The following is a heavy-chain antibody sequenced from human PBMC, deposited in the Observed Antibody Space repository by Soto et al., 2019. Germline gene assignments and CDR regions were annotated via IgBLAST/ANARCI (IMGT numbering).Heavy chain of an antibody. V-gene: IGHV1-18*01. CDR2: ISAYNGNT. CDR1: GYTFTSYG. CDR3: ARDLLANYDILTGYYSSDY. D-gene: IGHD3-9*01. J-gene: IGHJ4*02. Sequence: GASVKVSCKASGYTFTSYGISWVRQAPGQGLEWMGWISAYNGNTNYAQKLQGRVTMTTDTSTSTAYMELRSLRSDDTAVYYCARDLLANYDILTGYYSSDYWGQGTLVTVSS.